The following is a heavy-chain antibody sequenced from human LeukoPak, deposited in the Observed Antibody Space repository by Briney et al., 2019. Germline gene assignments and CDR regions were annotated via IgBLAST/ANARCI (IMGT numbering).Heavy chain of an antibody. J-gene: IGHJ4*02. CDR1: GFSFSSYE. CDR3: SRDRGPLATDY. V-gene: IGHV3-48*03. Sequence: GGSLRLSCAASGFSFSSYEMTWVRQAPGKGLEWVSYISSRGDTIYYADSVRGRFTISRDNAKNSLYLQMNSLRAEDTAVYYCSRDRGPLATDYWGQGTLVTVPS. D-gene: IGHD3-10*01. CDR2: ISSRGDTI.